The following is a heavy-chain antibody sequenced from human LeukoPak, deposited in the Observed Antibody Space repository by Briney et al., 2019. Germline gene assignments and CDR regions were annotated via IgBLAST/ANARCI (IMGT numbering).Heavy chain of an antibody. J-gene: IGHJ4*02. V-gene: IGHV4-34*01. D-gene: IGHD4-11*01. CDR2: ITHGGST. CDR3: ARRGYSDYEWLF. CDR1: GGSFSGHY. Sequence: SETLSLTCAVYGGSFSGHYWTWIRQPPGKGLDWIGEITHGGSTNYNTSLKSRVTLSVDTSKNQFSLKLSSVTAADTAVYYCARRGYSDYEWLFWGQGSLVTVS.